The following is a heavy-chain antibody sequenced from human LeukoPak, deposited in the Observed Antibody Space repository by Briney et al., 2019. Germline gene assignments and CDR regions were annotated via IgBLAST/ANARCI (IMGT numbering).Heavy chain of an antibody. CDR2: ISSSGSTI. V-gene: IGHV3-48*03. Sequence: GALRLSCAASGFTFSSYEMSWVRQAPGKGLEWVSYISSSGSTIYYADSVKGRVTISRDNAKNSLYLQMNSVRAEDTAVYYCAELGITMIGGVWGKGTTVTISS. J-gene: IGHJ6*04. CDR1: GFTFSSYE. CDR3: AELGITMIGGV. D-gene: IGHD3-10*02.